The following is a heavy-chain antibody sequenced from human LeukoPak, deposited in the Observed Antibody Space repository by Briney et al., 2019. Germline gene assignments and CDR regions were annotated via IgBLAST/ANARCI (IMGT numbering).Heavy chain of an antibody. D-gene: IGHD6-19*01. V-gene: IGHV3-11*06. CDR3: ARDWAVVGTGAFDI. CDR2: ISSSSSYT. Sequence: PGGSLRLSCVASGFTFSDYYMSWIRQAPGKGLEGVSYISSSSSYTNYADSVKGRFTISRDNAKNSLYLQMNSLRAEDTAVYYCARDWAVVGTGAFDIWGQGKMVTVSS. J-gene: IGHJ3*02. CDR1: GFTFSDYY.